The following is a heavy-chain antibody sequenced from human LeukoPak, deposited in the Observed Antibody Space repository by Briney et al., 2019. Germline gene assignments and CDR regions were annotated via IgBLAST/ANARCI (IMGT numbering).Heavy chain of an antibody. CDR3: ARLRGIGAEYWYFDL. Sequence: GGSLRLSCVASGFTFRSFTMNWVRQAPGNGLEWVSYISSSSTSKNYADSVKGRFTISRDNAKNSLFLQMNSLRDEDTAVYYCARLRGIGAEYWYFDLWGRGSLVTVSS. CDR2: ISSSSTSK. D-gene: IGHD5-24*01. V-gene: IGHV3-48*02. J-gene: IGHJ2*01. CDR1: GFTFRSFT.